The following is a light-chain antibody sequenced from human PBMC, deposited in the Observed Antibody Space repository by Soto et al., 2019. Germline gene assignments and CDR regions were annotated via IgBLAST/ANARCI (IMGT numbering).Light chain of an antibody. Sequence: DVVMTQSPLSLPVTLGQPASISCRSSQSLVSSDGNIYLNWFHQRPGQSPRRLIYKVSNRDSGVPDRFSGSGSGTDFTLEISRVEAEDVGVYYCMQGTHWPLWTFGQGTKVEFK. J-gene: IGKJ1*01. CDR3: MQGTHWPLWT. CDR2: KVS. V-gene: IGKV2-30*01. CDR1: QSLVSSDGNIY.